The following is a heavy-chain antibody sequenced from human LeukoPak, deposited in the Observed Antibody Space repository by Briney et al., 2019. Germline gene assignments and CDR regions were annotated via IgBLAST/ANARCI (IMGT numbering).Heavy chain of an antibody. Sequence: SETLSLTCTVSGGSISSSPFSWGWIRQPPGKGLEWIGSIYYSGSTYYNPSLKSRVTISVDTSKNQFSLKLNSVTPEDTAVYYCARGVITMVRGAKGRKYYYMDVWGKGTTVTISS. CDR1: GGSISSSPFS. D-gene: IGHD3-10*01. CDR3: ARGVITMVRGAKGRKYYYMDV. V-gene: IGHV4-39*01. CDR2: IYYSGST. J-gene: IGHJ6*03.